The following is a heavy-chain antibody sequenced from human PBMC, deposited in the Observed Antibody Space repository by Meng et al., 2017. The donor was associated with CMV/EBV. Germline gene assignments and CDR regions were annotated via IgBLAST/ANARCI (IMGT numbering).Heavy chain of an antibody. CDR1: GYTFTSYD. CDR2: MNPNSCNT. V-gene: IGHV1-8*01. J-gene: IGHJ6*02. Sequence: ASVKVSCKASGYTFTSYDINWVRQATGQGLEWMGWMNPNSCNTGYAQKFQGRVTMTRNTSISTAYMELSSLRSEDTAVYYCARGLPWAPRLFRMVIGTRLGGMDVWGQGTTVTVSS. CDR3: ARGLPWAPRLFRMVIGTRLGGMDV. D-gene: IGHD2-21*01.